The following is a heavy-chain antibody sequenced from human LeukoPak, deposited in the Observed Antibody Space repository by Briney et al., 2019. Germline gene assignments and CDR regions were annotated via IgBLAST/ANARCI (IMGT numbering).Heavy chain of an antibody. CDR3: ARLHRDTAMTFSGYMDV. V-gene: IGHV1-69*05. Sequence: SVKVSCKASGGTFSSYAISWVRQAPGQGLEWMGGIIPIFGTANYAQKFQGRVTITTDESTSTAYMELSSLRSEDTAVYYCARLHRDTAMTFSGYMDVWGKGTTVTVSS. CDR1: GGTFSSYA. D-gene: IGHD5-18*01. CDR2: IIPIFGTA. J-gene: IGHJ6*03.